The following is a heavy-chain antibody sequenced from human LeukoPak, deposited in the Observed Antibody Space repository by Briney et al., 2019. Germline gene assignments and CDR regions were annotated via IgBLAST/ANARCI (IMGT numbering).Heavy chain of an antibody. V-gene: IGHV4-59*01. CDR1: GGSISSFY. J-gene: IGHJ4*02. D-gene: IGHD6-13*01. CDR3: ARRIAAAGPFDY. CDR2: IYYSGST. Sequence: SETLSLTFTVSGGSISSFYWSWIRQPPGKGLGWIGYIYYSGSTNYNPSLKSRVTISVDTSKNQFSLKLTSVTAADTAVYYCARRIAAAGPFDYWGQGTLVTVSS.